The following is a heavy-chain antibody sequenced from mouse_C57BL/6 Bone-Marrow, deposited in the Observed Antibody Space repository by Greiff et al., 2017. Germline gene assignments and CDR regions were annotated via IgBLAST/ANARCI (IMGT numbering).Heavy chain of an antibody. CDR2: ISTYYGDA. Sequence: QVQLQQSGPELVRPGVSVKISCKGSGYTFTDYAMHWVKQSHAKSLEWIGVISTYYGDASYNQKFKDKVTMTVDKSSRTAYMELARLTSEDSAVYYCARKYDGYYPPWFAYWGQGTLVTVSA. J-gene: IGHJ3*01. CDR1: GYTFTDYA. V-gene: IGHV1-67*01. D-gene: IGHD2-3*01. CDR3: ARKYDGYYPPWFAY.